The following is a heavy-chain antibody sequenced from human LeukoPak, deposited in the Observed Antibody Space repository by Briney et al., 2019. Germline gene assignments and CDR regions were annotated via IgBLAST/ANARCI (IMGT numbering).Heavy chain of an antibody. CDR3: ARGIAVATDAFDI. D-gene: IGHD6-19*01. CDR1: GGTFISYA. CDR2: IIPIFGTA. J-gene: IGHJ3*02. V-gene: IGHV1-69*13. Sequence: SMKVSCKASGGTFISYAISWVRQAPGQGLEWMGGIIPIFGTANYAQKFQGRVTITADESTSTAYMELSSLRSEDTAVYYCARGIAVATDAFDIWGQGTMVTVSS.